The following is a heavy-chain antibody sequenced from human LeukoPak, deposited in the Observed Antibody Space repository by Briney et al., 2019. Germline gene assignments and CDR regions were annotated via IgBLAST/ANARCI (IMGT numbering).Heavy chain of an antibody. V-gene: IGHV3-74*01. Sequence: GGSLRLSCAASGFTFSTYWMHWVRQAPGKGLVWVSHINNDETSTSYADSARGRFTISRDNAKNTLFLQMNSLRTEDTAVYFCACYGIAPPYWGQGTLVTVSS. D-gene: IGHD2-15*01. CDR3: ACYGIAPPY. CDR1: GFTFSTYW. J-gene: IGHJ4*02. CDR2: INNDETST.